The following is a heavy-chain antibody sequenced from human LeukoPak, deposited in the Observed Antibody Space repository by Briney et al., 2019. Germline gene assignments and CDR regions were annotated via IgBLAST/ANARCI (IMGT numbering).Heavy chain of an antibody. CDR2: IYQSGST. CDR1: GGSVSTIGYS. J-gene: IGHJ3*02. D-gene: IGHD3-22*01. Sequence: SETLSLTCGVSGGSVSTIGYSWSWIRQPPSKGLEWFGYIYQSGSTSYNPSLQSRVTISIDKSRNQFSLKLSSVPAADTAVYYCARDSYYDNSGEGAFDIWGQGTLVTVSS. CDR3: ARDSYYDNSGEGAFDI. V-gene: IGHV4-30-2*01.